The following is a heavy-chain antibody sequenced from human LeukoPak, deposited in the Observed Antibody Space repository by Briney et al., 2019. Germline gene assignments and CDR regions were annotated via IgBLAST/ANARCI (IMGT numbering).Heavy chain of an antibody. CDR3: ARVGTYCGGDCYLRWFDP. CDR1: GHTFTGYY. CDR2: INPNSGGT. Sequence: GASVKVSCKASGHTFTGYYMHWVRQAPGQGLEWMGRINPNSGGTNYAQKFQGRVTMTRDTSISTAYMELSRLGSDDTAVYYCARVGTYCGGDCYLRWFDPWGQGTLVTVSS. J-gene: IGHJ5*02. D-gene: IGHD2-21*02. V-gene: IGHV1-2*06.